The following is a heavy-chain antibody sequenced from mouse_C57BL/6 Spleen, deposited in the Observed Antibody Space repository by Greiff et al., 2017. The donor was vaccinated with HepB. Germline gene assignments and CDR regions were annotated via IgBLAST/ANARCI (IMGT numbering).Heavy chain of an antibody. J-gene: IGHJ1*01. CDR3: VRVSSDWYFEV. D-gene: IGHD1-1*01. Sequence: VQLQQSGAELAKPGASVKLSCKASGYTFTSYWMHWVKQRPGQGLEWIGYINPSSDYNKYNQKVKDKATLTADKSSSTAYMQLSSLTYEESAVYYCVRVSSDWYFEVWGPGTAGTVYS. V-gene: IGHV1-7*01. CDR1: GYTFTSYW. CDR2: INPSSDYN.